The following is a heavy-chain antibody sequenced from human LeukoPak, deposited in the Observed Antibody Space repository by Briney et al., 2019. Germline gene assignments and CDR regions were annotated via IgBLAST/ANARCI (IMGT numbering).Heavy chain of an antibody. V-gene: IGHV4-61*08. CDR1: GGSISSGGYY. CDR3: ARGGHYYGSGSYYNRPYYYYGMDV. J-gene: IGHJ6*02. Sequence: SETLSLTCTVSGGSISSGGYYWSWIRQHPGKGLEWIGYIYYSGSTNYNPSLKSRVTISVDTSKNQFSLKLSSVTAADTAVYYCARGGHYYGSGSYYNRPYYYYGMDVWGQGTTVTVSS. CDR2: IYYSGST. D-gene: IGHD3-10*01.